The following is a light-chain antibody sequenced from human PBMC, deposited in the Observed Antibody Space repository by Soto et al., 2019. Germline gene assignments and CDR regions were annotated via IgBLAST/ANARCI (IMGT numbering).Light chain of an antibody. J-gene: IGKJ2*01. V-gene: IGKV3-20*01. CDR3: QQYGTSPYT. Sequence: ENVLTQSPGTLSLSPGERATLSCRASQSVRSAYLAWYQQKPGQSPRLLIYGTSSRATGIPDRFSGSGSGTEFTLTISRREPEDFAVYLCQQYGTSPYTFGQGTKLEIK. CDR2: GTS. CDR1: QSVRSAY.